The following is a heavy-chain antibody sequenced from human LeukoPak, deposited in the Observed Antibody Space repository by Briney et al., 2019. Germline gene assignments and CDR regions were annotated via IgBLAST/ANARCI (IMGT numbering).Heavy chain of an antibody. Sequence: PGGSLRLSCAASGFTFSNYGMHWVRQAPGKGLEWVAAIWNDGSNKYYADSVKGRFTISRDNSRNTLYLQMNSLRAEDTAVYYCARDSYYGSGSSPEYWGQGTLVTVSS. D-gene: IGHD3-10*01. CDR3: ARDSYYGSGSSPEY. J-gene: IGHJ4*02. CDR1: GFTFSNYG. CDR2: IWNDGSNK. V-gene: IGHV3-33*01.